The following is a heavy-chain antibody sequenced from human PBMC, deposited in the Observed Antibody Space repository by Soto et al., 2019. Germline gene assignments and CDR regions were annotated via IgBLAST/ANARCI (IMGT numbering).Heavy chain of an antibody. J-gene: IGHJ5*02. Sequence: GESLKISCNGSGYSFTIYWIGWVRQMPGKGLEWMGIIYPGDSDTRYSPSFQGQVTISADKSISTAYLQWSSLKASDTAMYYCARRYYYGSGSPRGTYWFDPWGQGTLVTVSS. CDR1: GYSFTIYW. CDR3: ARRYYYGSGSPRGTYWFDP. D-gene: IGHD3-10*01. V-gene: IGHV5-51*01. CDR2: IYPGDSDT.